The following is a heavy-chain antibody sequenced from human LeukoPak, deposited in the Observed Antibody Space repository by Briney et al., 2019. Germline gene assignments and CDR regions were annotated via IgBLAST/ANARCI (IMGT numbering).Heavy chain of an antibody. CDR1: GYTFTSYG. J-gene: IGHJ4*02. V-gene: IGHV1-18*01. CDR3: ARDTPWQLVRYFDY. CDR2: ISGNNGNT. Sequence: ASVKVSCKASGYTFTSYGISWVRQAPGQGLEWMGSISGNNGNTNYAQKLQGRVTMTTDTSTSTAYMELRSLRSDDTAVYYCARDTPWQLVRYFDYWGRGTLVTVSS. D-gene: IGHD1-1*01.